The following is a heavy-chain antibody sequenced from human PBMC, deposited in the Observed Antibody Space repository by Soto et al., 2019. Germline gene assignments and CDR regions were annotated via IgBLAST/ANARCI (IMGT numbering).Heavy chain of an antibody. V-gene: IGHV1-8*01. CDR2: MNPNSGNT. J-gene: IGHJ6*02. CDR3: AREARSEYGMDV. CDR1: GYTFTSYD. Sequence: GASVKVSCKASGYTFTSYDINWVRQATGQGLEWMGWMNPNSGNTGYAQKFQGRVTMTRNTSISTAYMELSSLGSEDTAVYYCAREARSEYGMDVWGQGTTVTVSS.